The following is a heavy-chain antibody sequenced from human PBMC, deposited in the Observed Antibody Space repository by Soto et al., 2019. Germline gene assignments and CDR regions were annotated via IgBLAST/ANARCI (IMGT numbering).Heavy chain of an antibody. V-gene: IGHV3-21*01. CDR3: ARDQVPGLDAFDI. CDR2: ISRSAGNT. Sequence: GGSLRLSCAASGFTFSSYSMNWVRQAPGKWLEWVSSISRSAGNTYYADSVKGRFTISRDNAKNSMYLQMNSLRAEDTAVYYCARDQVPGLDAFDIWGQGTMVTVSS. CDR1: GFTFSSYS. J-gene: IGHJ3*02.